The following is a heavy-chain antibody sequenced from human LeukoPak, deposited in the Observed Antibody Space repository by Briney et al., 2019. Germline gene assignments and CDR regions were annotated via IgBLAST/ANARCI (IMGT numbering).Heavy chain of an antibody. V-gene: IGHV3-30-3*01. J-gene: IGHJ4*02. Sequence: GGSLRLSCAASGFTFSSYAMHWVRQAPGKGLEWVAVISYDGSNKYYADSGKGRFTISRDNSKNTLYLQMNSLRAEDTAVYYCARARRRYCSSTSCYLDYWGRGTLVTVSS. CDR2: ISYDGSNK. CDR1: GFTFSSYA. CDR3: ARARRRYCSSTSCYLDY. D-gene: IGHD2-2*01.